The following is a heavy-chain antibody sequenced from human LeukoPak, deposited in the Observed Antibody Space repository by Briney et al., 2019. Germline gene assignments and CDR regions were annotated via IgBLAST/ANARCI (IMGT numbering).Heavy chain of an antibody. Sequence: ASVKVSCKVSGYTLTELSMHWVRQAPGKGLEWMGGFDPEDGETIYAQKFQGRVTMTEDTSTDTAYMELSSLRSEDTAVYYCARGRNDIVGATTWFYYYYGMDVWGQGTTVTVSS. CDR2: FDPEDGET. D-gene: IGHD1-26*01. J-gene: IGHJ6*02. CDR3: ARGRNDIVGATTWFYYYYGMDV. V-gene: IGHV1-24*01. CDR1: GYTLTELS.